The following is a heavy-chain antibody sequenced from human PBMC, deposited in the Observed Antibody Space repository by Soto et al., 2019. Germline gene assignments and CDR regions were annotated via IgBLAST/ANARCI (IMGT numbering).Heavy chain of an antibody. J-gene: IGHJ6*02. D-gene: IGHD3-9*01. V-gene: IGHV3-9*01. CDR3: ARLDITHV. CDR1: GFTFDDNA. CDR2: INWKSDI. Sequence: GGSLRLSCAVSGFTFDDNAMHWVRQAPEKGLEWVSGINWKSDIGYADSVKGRFTISRDNAENSLYLRMNSLRAEDTALYYCARLDITHVWGQGTTVTV.